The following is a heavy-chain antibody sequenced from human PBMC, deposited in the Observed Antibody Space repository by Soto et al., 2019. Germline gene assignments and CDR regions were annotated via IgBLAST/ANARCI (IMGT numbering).Heavy chain of an antibody. V-gene: IGHV1-69*01. D-gene: IGHD3-3*01. CDR1: GGTFSSYA. J-gene: IGHJ4*02. CDR2: IIPIFGTA. CDR3: ARPSGGEYDFWSGYYISLDY. Sequence: QVQLVQSGAEVKKPGSSVKVSCKASGGTFSSYAISWVRQAPGQGLEWMGGIIPIFGTANYAQKFQGRVTITADESTSTAYMELSSLRSEDTAVYYCARPSGGEYDFWSGYYISLDYWGQGTLVTVSS.